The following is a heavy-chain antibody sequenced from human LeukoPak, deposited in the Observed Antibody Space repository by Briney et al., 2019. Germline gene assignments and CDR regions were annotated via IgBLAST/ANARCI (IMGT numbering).Heavy chain of an antibody. D-gene: IGHD4-23*01. V-gene: IGHV4-61*01. J-gene: IGHJ4*02. CDR3: ARIRWPKLIDY. CDR2: VYYSGST. CDR1: GGSVSTNSYY. Sequence: SETLSLTCTVSGGSVSTNSYYWNWIRQPPGKGLEWIGYVYYSGSTNYNPSLKSRVTISVDTSKNQFSLKLTSVTAADTAVYYCARIRWPKLIDYWGQGTLVTVSS.